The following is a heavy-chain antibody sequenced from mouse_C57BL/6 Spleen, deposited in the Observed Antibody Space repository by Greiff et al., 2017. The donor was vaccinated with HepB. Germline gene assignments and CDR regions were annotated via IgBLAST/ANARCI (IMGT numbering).Heavy chain of an antibody. CDR2: IWAGGST. CDR1: GFSLTSYG. CDR3: ARLEYI. J-gene: IGHJ2*01. D-gene: IGHD1-3*01. Sequence: QVQLKESGPGLVAPSQRLSITCTVSGFSLTSYGVHWVRQPPGKGLEWLGVIWAGGSTNYNSALMSRLSISKDNSKSQGFLEMNSLQTDDTAMYYCARLEYIWGQGTTLTVSS. V-gene: IGHV2-9*02.